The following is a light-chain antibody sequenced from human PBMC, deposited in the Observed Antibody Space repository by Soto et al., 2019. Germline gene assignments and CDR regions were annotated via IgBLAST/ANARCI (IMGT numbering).Light chain of an antibody. Sequence: EIVLTQSPATQSLSPGERATLSCRASQSVSSYLAWYQQKLGQAPRLLIYDASNRATGIPARFSGSGSGTDFTLTISSLEPEDFAVYYCQQRRNWPRTFGQGTKLEIK. V-gene: IGKV3-11*01. CDR2: DAS. CDR1: QSVSSY. J-gene: IGKJ2*01. CDR3: QQRRNWPRT.